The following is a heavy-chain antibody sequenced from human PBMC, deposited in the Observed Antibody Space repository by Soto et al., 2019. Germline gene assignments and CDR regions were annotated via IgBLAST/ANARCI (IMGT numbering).Heavy chain of an antibody. Sequence: RASVKVSCKASGYTFTSYGISWVRQAPGQGLEWMGWISAYNGNTNCAQKLQGRVTMTTDTSTSTAYMELRSLRSDDTAVYYCARERVYYYDSSGLDAFDIWGQGTMVTVSS. J-gene: IGHJ3*02. D-gene: IGHD3-22*01. CDR1: GYTFTSYG. CDR2: ISAYNGNT. V-gene: IGHV1-18*04. CDR3: ARERVYYYDSSGLDAFDI.